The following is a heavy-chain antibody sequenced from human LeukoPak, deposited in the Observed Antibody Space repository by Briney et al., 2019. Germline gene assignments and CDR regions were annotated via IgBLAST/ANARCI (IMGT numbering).Heavy chain of an antibody. J-gene: IGHJ4*02. CDR3: ARGFRLARAAAGHTDY. CDR1: GGTFSSYA. D-gene: IGHD6-13*01. Sequence: GSSVKVSCKASGGTFSSYAISWVRQAPGQGLEWMGRIIPILGIANYAQKFQGRVTITADKSTSTAYMELSSLRSEDTAVYYCARGFRLARAAAGHTDYWGQGTLVTVSS. CDR2: IIPILGIA. V-gene: IGHV1-69*04.